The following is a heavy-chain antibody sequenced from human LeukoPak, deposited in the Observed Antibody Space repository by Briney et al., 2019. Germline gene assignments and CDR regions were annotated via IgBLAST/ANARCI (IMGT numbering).Heavy chain of an antibody. CDR1: GITLSNYG. CDR3: ARNPSDWSPDY. CDR2: ISDSGGST. V-gene: IGHV3-23*01. D-gene: IGHD6-19*01. J-gene: IGHJ4*02. Sequence: GGSLRLSCAVFGITLSNYGMSWVRQAPGKGLEWVAGISDSGGSTNYADSVKGRFTISRDNRKNTLYLQMNSLRAEDTAMYFCARNPSDWSPDYWGQGTLVTVSS.